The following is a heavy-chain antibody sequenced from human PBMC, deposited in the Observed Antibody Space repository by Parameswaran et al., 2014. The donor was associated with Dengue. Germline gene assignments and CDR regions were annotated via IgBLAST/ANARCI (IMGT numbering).Heavy chain of an antibody. J-gene: IGHJ6*02. Sequence: QMPGKGLEWVSYISSSDKTIYYADSVKGRFTISRDNAKNALYLEMNSLRPEDTAVYYCARGPAYYSDNRGYYWGRYQYYALDVWGQGTTVTVSS. CDR2: ISSSDKTI. D-gene: IGHD3-22*01. CDR3: ARGPAYYSDNRGYYWGRYQYYALDV. V-gene: IGHV3-48*03.